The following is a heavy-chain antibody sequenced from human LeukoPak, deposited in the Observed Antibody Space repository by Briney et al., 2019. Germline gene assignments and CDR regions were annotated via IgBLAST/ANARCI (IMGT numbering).Heavy chain of an antibody. V-gene: IGHV3-23*01. D-gene: IGHD3-3*01. CDR2: ISGSGGST. CDR1: GFTFANYG. Sequence: PGGSLGLSCAASGFTFANYGMTWVRQAPGKGLEWVSAISGSGGSTYYADSVKGRFTIPRDNSKNTLYLQMNSLRAEDTAVYYCAKMKGMYGVVISYYFDYWGQGTLVTVSS. J-gene: IGHJ4*02. CDR3: AKMKGMYGVVISYYFDY.